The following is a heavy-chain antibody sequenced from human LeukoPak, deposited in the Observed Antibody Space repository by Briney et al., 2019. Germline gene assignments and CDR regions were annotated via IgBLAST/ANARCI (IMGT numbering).Heavy chain of an antibody. J-gene: IGHJ5*02. Sequence: PSETLPLTCAVYGGSFSGYYWSWIRQPPGKGLEWIGEINHSGSTNYNPSLKSRVTISVDTSKNQFSLKLSSLTAADTAVYYCANRVAARLKDNWFDPWGQGTLVTVSS. V-gene: IGHV4-34*01. D-gene: IGHD6-6*01. CDR3: ANRVAARLKDNWFDP. CDR2: INHSGST. CDR1: GGSFSGYY.